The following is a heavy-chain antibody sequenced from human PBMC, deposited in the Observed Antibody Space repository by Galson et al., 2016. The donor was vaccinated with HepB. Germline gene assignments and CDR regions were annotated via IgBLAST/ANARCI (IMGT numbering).Heavy chain of an antibody. CDR2: IKEDGTKR. J-gene: IGHJ6*02. Sequence: SLRLSCAASGFTFSSYWMSWVRQAPGIGLEWVATIKEDGTKRSYVDSVKGRFTISRGNAHNSLYLQMNSLRAEDTAVYYCAGGSFSGSGSQMFFREPYYQYHALDVWGQGITVTVSS. V-gene: IGHV3-7*05. CDR3: AGGSFSGSGSQMFFREPYYQYHALDV. CDR1: GFTFSSYW. D-gene: IGHD3-10*01.